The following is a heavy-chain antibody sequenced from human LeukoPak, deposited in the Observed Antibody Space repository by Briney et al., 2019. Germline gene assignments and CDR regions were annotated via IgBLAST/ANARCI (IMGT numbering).Heavy chain of an antibody. Sequence: SETLSLTCAVYGGSFSGYYWSWIRQPPGKGLEWIGEINHSGSTNYNPSLKSRVTISVDTSKNQFSLKLSSVTAADTAAYYCARESRRYYYDSSGYYYNDYWGQGTLVTVSS. CDR3: ARESRRYYYDSSGYYYNDY. J-gene: IGHJ4*02. CDR1: GGSFSGYY. V-gene: IGHV4-34*01. CDR2: INHSGST. D-gene: IGHD3-22*01.